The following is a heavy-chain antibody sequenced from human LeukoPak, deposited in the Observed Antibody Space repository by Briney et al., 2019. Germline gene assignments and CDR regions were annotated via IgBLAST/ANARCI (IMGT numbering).Heavy chain of an antibody. CDR3: ARDESGDNDAFDI. Sequence: GGSLRLSCAASVTSNYMSWVRQAPGKGLEWVSLLYSGGSTYYADSVRGRFTISRDNSKNTLFLQMNSLRAEDTGVYYCARDESGDNDAFDIWGQGTMVTVSS. CDR2: LYSGGST. V-gene: IGHV3-66*01. D-gene: IGHD2-21*01. CDR1: VTSNY. J-gene: IGHJ3*02.